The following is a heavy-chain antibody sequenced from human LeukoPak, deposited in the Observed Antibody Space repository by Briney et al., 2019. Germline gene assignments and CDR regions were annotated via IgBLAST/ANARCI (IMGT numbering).Heavy chain of an antibody. CDR1: GYTFARYG. D-gene: IGHD6-19*01. J-gene: IGHJ4*02. V-gene: IGHV1-18*01. CDR3: ARDLHSSGWFYFDY. Sequence: ASVKVSCKASGYTFARYGSSWVRQAPGQGLEWMGWISPYNGNSEYAQNLQGRVTMTTDTSTSTAYMELRSLRSDDTAVYYCARDLHSSGWFYFDYWGQGTLVTVSS. CDR2: ISPYNGNS.